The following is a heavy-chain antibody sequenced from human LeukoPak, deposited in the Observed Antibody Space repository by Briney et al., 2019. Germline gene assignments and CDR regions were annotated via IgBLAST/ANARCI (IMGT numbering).Heavy chain of an antibody. V-gene: IGHV3-23*01. J-gene: IGHJ4*02. CDR2: IKVAGDRT. CDR1: GFTFSSYA. Sequence: GGSPRLSCTASGFTFSSYAMSWVRQAPGKGLEWVAGIKVAGDRTYYADSVKGRFIISRDNSRNTLYLQMNGLGGEDTAVHYCAKETRESRLANYFYDSSGYSNIDSWGQGTLVIVSS. D-gene: IGHD3-22*01. CDR3: AKETRESRLANYFYDSSGYSNIDS.